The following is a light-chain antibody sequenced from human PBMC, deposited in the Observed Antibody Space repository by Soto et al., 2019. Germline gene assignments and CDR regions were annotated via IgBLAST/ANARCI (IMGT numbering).Light chain of an antibody. CDR3: QQYGSSPRT. CDR2: GSS. V-gene: IGKV3-20*01. CDR1: QSVGSTY. J-gene: IGKJ3*01. Sequence: EIVLTQSPGTLSLSPGERATLPCRASQSVGSTYLAWYQQKPGQAPRLLIYGSSTRATGIPDRFSGSGSGTDFTLTISRLEPEDFAMYYCQQYGSSPRTFGPGTRVDIK.